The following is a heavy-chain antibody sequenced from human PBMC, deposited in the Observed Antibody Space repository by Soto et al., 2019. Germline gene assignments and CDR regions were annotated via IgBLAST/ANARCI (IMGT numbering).Heavy chain of an antibody. CDR1: GSTFTSYG. CDR2: ISAYNGNT. J-gene: IGHJ3*02. Sequence: ASVKVSCQASGSTFTSYGISWVRQAPGQGLEWMGWISAYNGNTNYAQKLQGRVTMTTDTSTSTAYMELRSLRSDDTAVYYCARGLGSSGWDDAFDIWGQGTMVTVSS. CDR3: ARGLGSSGWDDAFDI. V-gene: IGHV1-18*01. D-gene: IGHD6-19*01.